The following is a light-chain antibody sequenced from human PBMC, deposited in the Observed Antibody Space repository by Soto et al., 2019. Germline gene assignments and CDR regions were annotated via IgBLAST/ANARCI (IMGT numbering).Light chain of an antibody. CDR2: TNS. V-gene: IGLV1-44*01. J-gene: IGLJ1*01. CDR1: SSSIGSNS. Sequence: QSVLTQPPSASGTPGQRVTISCSGSSSSIGSNSVNWYPQLPRTAPKVLIYTNSQRPSGVPDRFSGSKSGTSASLAISGRQPEDEADYYCAAWDGSLNVYVFGTGTKLTVL. CDR3: AAWDGSLNVYV.